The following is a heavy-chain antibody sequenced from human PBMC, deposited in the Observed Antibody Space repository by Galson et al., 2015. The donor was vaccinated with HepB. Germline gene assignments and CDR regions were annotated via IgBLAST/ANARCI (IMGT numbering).Heavy chain of an antibody. Sequence: SVKVSCKASGYTFTGYYMHWVRQAPGQGLEWMGWINPNSGGTNYAQKFQGRVTMTRDTSISTAYMELSRLRSDDTAVYYCARVGGGWQYYFDYWGQGTLVTVFS. CDR3: ARVGGGWQYYFDY. V-gene: IGHV1-2*02. CDR2: INPNSGGT. D-gene: IGHD6-19*01. CDR1: GYTFTGYY. J-gene: IGHJ4*02.